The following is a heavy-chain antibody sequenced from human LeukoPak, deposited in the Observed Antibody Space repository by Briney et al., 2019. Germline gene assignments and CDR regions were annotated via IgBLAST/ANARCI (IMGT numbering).Heavy chain of an antibody. CDR1: GYTFTSYA. CDR3: ARSGGDSFDY. Sequence: ASVKVSCKASGYTFTSYAMHWVRQAPGQRLEWMGWINAGSGNTKYSQKFQGRVTITRDTSASTAYMELSSLRSEDTAVYYCARSGGDSFDYWGQGTLVTVSS. CDR2: INAGSGNT. D-gene: IGHD1-26*01. J-gene: IGHJ4*02. V-gene: IGHV1-3*01.